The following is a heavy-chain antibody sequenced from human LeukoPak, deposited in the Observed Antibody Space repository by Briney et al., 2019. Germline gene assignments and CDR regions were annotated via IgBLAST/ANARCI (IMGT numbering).Heavy chain of an antibody. CDR3: AKGSHSSGYSSFDY. J-gene: IGHJ4*02. CDR1: GFTFSSYD. CDR2: TSGGGVTT. V-gene: IGHV3-23*01. Sequence: GGSLRLSCAASGFTFSSYDMSWVRQAPGKGLEWGSGTSGGGVTTYYADSVKGRFTISRDNSKNTLYLQMSSLRAEDTAVYYCAKGSHSSGYSSFDYWGQGTLVTVSS. D-gene: IGHD6-19*01.